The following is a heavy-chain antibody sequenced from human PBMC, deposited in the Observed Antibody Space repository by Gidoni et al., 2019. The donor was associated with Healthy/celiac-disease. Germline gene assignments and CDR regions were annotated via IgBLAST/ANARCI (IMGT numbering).Heavy chain of an antibody. CDR3: TTLREMDWFDP. CDR1: GFTFSGSA. D-gene: IGHD1-26*01. V-gene: IGHV3-73*02. Sequence: EVQLVESGGGLVQPGGSLKLSCAASGFTFSGSAMHWVRQASGKGLEWVGRIRSKANSYATAYAASVKGRFTISRDDSKNTAYLQMNSLKTEDTAVYYCTTLREMDWFDPWGQGTLVTVSS. CDR2: IRSKANSYAT. J-gene: IGHJ5*02.